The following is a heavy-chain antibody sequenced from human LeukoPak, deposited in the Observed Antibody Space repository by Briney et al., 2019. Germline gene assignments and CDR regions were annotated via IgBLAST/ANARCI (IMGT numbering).Heavy chain of an antibody. CDR3: GYGDSSNGFDY. CDR1: GGSFSGYY. CDR2: INHSGST. D-gene: IGHD4-17*01. Sequence: PSETLSLTCAVYGGSFSGYYWSWIRQPPGKGLEWIGEINHSGSTNYNPSLKSRVTISVDTSKNQFSLKLSSVTAADTAVYYCGYGDSSNGFDYWGQGTLVTASS. J-gene: IGHJ4*02. V-gene: IGHV4-34*01.